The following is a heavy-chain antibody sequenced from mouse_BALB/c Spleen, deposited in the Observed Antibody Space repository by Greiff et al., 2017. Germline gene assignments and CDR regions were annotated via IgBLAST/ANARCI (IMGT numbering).Heavy chain of an antibody. V-gene: IGHV2-9*02. CDR2: IWAGGST. CDR1: GFSLTSYG. D-gene: IGHD1-2*01. CDR3: ARERAFTTAFYAMDY. J-gene: IGHJ4*01. Sequence: VKLMESGPGLVAPSQSLSITCTVSGFSLTSYGVHWVRQPPGKGLEWLGVIWAGGSTNYNSALMSRLSISKDNSKSQVFLKMNSLQTDDTAMYYCARERAFTTAFYAMDYWGQGTSVTVSS.